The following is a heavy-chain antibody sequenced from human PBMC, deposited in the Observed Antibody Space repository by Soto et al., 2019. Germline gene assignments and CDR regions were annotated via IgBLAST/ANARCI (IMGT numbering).Heavy chain of an antibody. CDR1: GFTFSSYA. D-gene: IGHD3-9*01. CDR2: ISYDGSNK. J-gene: IGHJ6*02. V-gene: IGHV3-30-3*01. CDR3: ARDSCPVMDYDILTGYYPPCYYYGMDV. Sequence: QVQLVESGGGVVQPGRSLRLSCAASGFTFSSYAMHWVRQAPGKGLEWVAVISYDGSNKYYADSVKGRFTISRDNSKNTLYLQMNSLRAEDTAVYYCARDSCPVMDYDILTGYYPPCYYYGMDVWGQGTTVTVSS.